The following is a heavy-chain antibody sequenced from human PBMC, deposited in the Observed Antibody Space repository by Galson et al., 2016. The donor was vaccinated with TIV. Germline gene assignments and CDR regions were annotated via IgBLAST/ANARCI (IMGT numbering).Heavy chain of an antibody. CDR2: ISGSGAST. D-gene: IGHD5-12*01. Sequence: SLRLSCAASGFIFSIYAMTWVRQAPGKGLEWVSHISGSGASTYYADSVQGRFTISRDNSKNTPYLQMNSLRTEDTAVYYCAKGWGIEWGVFYFDVWGQGTLLTVSS. CDR3: AKGWGIEWGVFYFDV. J-gene: IGHJ4*02. V-gene: IGHV3-23*01. CDR1: GFIFSIYA.